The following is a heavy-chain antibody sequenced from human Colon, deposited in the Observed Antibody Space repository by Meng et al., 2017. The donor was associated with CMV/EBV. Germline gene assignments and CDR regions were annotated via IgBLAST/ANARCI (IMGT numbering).Heavy chain of an antibody. D-gene: IGHD5-24*01. CDR3: ARKKAMRGYAFDI. V-gene: IGHV1-2*02. Sequence: ASVKVSCKTSTYTFTRFKVTRVRQATGRGLEWMGWINPNSGGTNYAQKFQGRVTMTRDTSISTAYMELSRLRSDDTAVYYCARKKAMRGYAFDIWGQGTMVTVSS. CDR2: INPNSGGT. J-gene: IGHJ3*02. CDR1: TYTFTRFK.